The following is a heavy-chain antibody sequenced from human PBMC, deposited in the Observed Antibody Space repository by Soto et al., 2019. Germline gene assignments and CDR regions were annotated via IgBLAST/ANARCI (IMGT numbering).Heavy chain of an antibody. CDR3: ARDDYGDYYYYGMDV. CDR1: GGTFSSYA. Sequence: SVKVSCKASGGTFSSYAISWVRQAPGQGLEWMGGIIPIFGTANYAQKFQGRVTITADESTSTAYMELSSLRSEDTAVYYCARDDYGDYYYYGMDVWGQGTTVTVSS. D-gene: IGHD4-17*01. V-gene: IGHV1-69*13. J-gene: IGHJ6*02. CDR2: IIPIFGTA.